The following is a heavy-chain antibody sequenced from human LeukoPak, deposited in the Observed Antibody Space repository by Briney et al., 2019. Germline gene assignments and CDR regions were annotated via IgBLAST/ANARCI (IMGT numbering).Heavy chain of an antibody. CDR3: GRGGAVAGSWFDY. J-gene: IGHJ4*02. V-gene: IGHV3-30*01. Sequence: QPGRSLRLSCAASGFTFSSYAMHWVRQAPGKGLEWVAVISYDGSNKYYADSVKGRFTISRDNSKNTLYLQMNSLSAEDTAVYYCGRGGAVAGSWFDYWGQGTLVTVSS. CDR1: GFTFSSYA. CDR2: ISYDGSNK. D-gene: IGHD6-19*01.